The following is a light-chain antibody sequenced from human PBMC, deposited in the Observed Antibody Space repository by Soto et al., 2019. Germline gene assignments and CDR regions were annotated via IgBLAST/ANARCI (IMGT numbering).Light chain of an antibody. CDR2: GAS. V-gene: IGKV3-20*01. J-gene: IGKJ1*01. CDR1: QSVSNNY. CDR3: QQYGSSGT. Sequence: ESVWTQSTGTLSLSPGERATVSCSASQSVSNNYLAWYQQKPGQAPRLLIYGASNRATGIPDRFSGSGSGTDFTLTISRLEPEDFAVYYCQQYGSSGTFGQGTKVDI.